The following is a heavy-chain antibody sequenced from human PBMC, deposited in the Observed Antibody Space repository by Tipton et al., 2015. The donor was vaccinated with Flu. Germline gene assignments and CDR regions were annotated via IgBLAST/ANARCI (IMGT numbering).Heavy chain of an antibody. D-gene: IGHD2-2*01. V-gene: IGHV4-59*01. J-gene: IGHJ4*02. Sequence: TLSLTCTVPGGSISDYYWSWIRQPPGKGLVWIAYSSGSSGHTNYNPSLKSRGTISVDTSKNQFSLKLSSVTAADTAVYYCARGDCSSTSCLDYWGQGTLVTVSS. CDR2: SSGSSGHT. CDR1: GGSISDYY. CDR3: ARGDCSSTSCLDY.